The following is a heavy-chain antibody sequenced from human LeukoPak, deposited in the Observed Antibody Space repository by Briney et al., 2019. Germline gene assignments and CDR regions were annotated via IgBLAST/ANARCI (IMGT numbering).Heavy chain of an antibody. V-gene: IGHV1-2*02. CDR2: INPDSGFT. Sequence: EASVKVSCKASGYKFTDDYMHWVRQAPGQGLEFMGWINPDSGFTNYAQKFKGRVTMTRDTSLSTAYLEVRSLTSDDTAVYYCAPTAEAYTSWWKVWGQGTLVTVSS. J-gene: IGHJ4*02. CDR3: APTAEAYTSWWKV. CDR1: GYKFTDDY. D-gene: IGHD3-16*01.